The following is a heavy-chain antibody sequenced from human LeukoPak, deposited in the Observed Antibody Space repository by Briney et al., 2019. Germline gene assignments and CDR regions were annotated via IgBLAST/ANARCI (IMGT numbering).Heavy chain of an antibody. CDR2: IIPILGIA. V-gene: IGHV1-69*04. J-gene: IGHJ4*02. D-gene: IGHD2-15*01. CDR1: GGTFGSYA. CDR3: ARDCSGGSCYEYYFDY. Sequence: APVKVSCKASGGTFGSYAISWVRQAPGQGLEWMGRIIPILGIANYAQKFQGRVTITADKSTSTAYMELSSLRSEDTAVYYCARDCSGGSCYEYYFDYWGQGTLVTVSS.